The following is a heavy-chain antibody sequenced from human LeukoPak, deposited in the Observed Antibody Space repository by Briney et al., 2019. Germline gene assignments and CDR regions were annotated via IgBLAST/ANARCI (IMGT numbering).Heavy chain of an antibody. CDR2: IKSKTDGGTT. J-gene: IGHJ4*02. V-gene: IGHV3-15*01. CDR3: TTHLHPVTSGY. Sequence: GGSLRLSCAASGFTFSSYAMSWVRQAPGKGLEWVGRIKSKTDGGTTDYAAPVKGRFTISRDDSKNTLYLQMNSLKTEDTAVYYCTTHLHPVTSGYWGQGTLVTVSS. D-gene: IGHD4-17*01. CDR1: GFTFSSYA.